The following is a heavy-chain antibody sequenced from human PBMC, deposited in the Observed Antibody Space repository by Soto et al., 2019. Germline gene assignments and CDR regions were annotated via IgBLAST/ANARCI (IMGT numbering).Heavy chain of an antibody. V-gene: IGHV1-69*12. D-gene: IGHD2-15*01. CDR1: GGTFSSYA. Sequence: QVQLVQSGAEVKKPGSSVKVSCKASGGTFSSYAISWVRQAPGQGLEWMGGIIPIFGTANYAQKFQGRVTITADESTSTAYMELSSLRSEDTAVYYCARSISSEDMYYYGMDVWGQGTTVTVSS. CDR3: ARSISSEDMYYYGMDV. J-gene: IGHJ6*02. CDR2: IIPIFGTA.